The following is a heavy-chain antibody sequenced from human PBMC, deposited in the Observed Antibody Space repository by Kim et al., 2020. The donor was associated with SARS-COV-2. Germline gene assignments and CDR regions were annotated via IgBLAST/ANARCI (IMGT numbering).Heavy chain of an antibody. Sequence: GGSLRLSCAASGFTFSSYAMSWVRQAPGKGLEWVSAISGRGGSTYYADSVKGRFTISRDNSKNTLYLQMNSLRAEDTAVYYCARFGELLRFAYWGQGTLVTVSS. CDR1: GFTFSSYA. CDR3: ARFGELLRFAY. D-gene: IGHD3-10*01. V-gene: IGHV3-23*01. J-gene: IGHJ4*02. CDR2: ISGRGGST.